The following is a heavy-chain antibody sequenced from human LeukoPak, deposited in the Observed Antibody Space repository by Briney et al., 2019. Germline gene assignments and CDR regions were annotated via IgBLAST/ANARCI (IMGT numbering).Heavy chain of an antibody. Sequence: GGSLRLSCAASGFTFSSYAMNWVRQAPGKGLEWVSVISGSGNSYYADSVKGRFTLSRDNSKNTLYLHMNSLRAEDTAVYYCAKAGVPWGGMDVWGQGTTVTVSS. CDR2: ISGSGNS. CDR1: GFTFSSYA. CDR3: AKAGVPWGGMDV. J-gene: IGHJ6*02. D-gene: IGHD3-16*01. V-gene: IGHV3-23*01.